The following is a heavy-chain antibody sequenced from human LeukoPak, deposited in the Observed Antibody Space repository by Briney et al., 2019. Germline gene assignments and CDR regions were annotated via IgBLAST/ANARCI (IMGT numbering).Heavy chain of an antibody. CDR1: GGSISSYY. D-gene: IGHD3-10*01. CDR2: IYYSGST. CDR3: ARVPQLLWFGAPGYFDY. V-gene: IGHV4-59*01. J-gene: IGHJ4*02. Sequence: SETLSLTCTVSGGSISSYYWSWIRQPPGKGLEWIGYIYYSGSTNYNPSLKSRVTISVDTSKNQFSLKLSSVTAADTAVYYCARVPQLLWFGAPGYFDYWGQGTLVTVSS.